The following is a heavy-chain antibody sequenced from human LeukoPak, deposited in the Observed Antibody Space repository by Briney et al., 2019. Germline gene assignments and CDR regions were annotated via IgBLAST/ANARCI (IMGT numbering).Heavy chain of an antibody. CDR2: ISSSGSNI. CDR1: GFTFSDHY. J-gene: IGHJ4*02. V-gene: IGHV3-11*01. CDR3: ARNTGELDY. Sequence: PGGSLRLSCAASGFTFSDHYMSWIRQAPGKGLEWVSYISSSGSNIYYVDSVKGRFTISRDNAKNSLSLQMNSLRAEDTAVYYCARNTGELDYWGQGTLVTVSS. D-gene: IGHD7-27*01.